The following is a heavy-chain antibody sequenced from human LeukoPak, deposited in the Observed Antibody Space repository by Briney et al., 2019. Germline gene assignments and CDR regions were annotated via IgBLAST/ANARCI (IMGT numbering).Heavy chain of an antibody. CDR3: AKDVFYYGSSGYYDY. J-gene: IGHJ4*02. CDR1: GFTFSSYA. CDR2: ISGSGGST. D-gene: IGHD3-22*01. V-gene: IGHV3-23*01. Sequence: PGGSLRLSCAASGFTFSSYAMSWVRQAPGKGLEWVSAISGSGGSTYYADSVKGRFTISRDNSKNTLYLPMNSLRAEDTAVYYCAKDVFYYGSSGYYDYWGQGTLVTVSS.